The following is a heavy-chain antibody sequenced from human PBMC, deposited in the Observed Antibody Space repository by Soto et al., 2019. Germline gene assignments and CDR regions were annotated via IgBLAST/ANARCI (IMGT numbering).Heavy chain of an antibody. J-gene: IGHJ4*02. Sequence: QVQLQESGPGLVKPSETLSLTCTVSGGSTSSGDYYWSWLRQPPGKGLEWIGYIYYSGITYYNPSLKNRLTISQDTSKNQFSLKLRSVTAADTAVYYCARQYGGYEYYFDYWGQGTLVTVSS. CDR1: GGSTSSGDYY. D-gene: IGHD5-12*01. CDR3: ARQYGGYEYYFDY. CDR2: IYYSGIT. V-gene: IGHV4-30-4*01.